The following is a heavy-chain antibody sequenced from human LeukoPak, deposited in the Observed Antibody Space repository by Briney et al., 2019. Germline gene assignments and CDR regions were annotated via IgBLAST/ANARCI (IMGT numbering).Heavy chain of an antibody. D-gene: IGHD3-22*01. CDR2: INPSGGST. J-gene: IGHJ5*02. CDR1: GYTFTSYY. CDR3: ATDLQYYYDSSGYPKVTP. V-gene: IGHV1-46*01. Sequence: ASVKVSCKASGYTFTSYYMHWVRQAPGQGLEWMGIINPSGGSTSYAQKFQGRVTMTEDTSTDTAYMELSSLRSEDTAVYYCATDLQYYYDSSGYPKVTPWGQGTLVTVSS.